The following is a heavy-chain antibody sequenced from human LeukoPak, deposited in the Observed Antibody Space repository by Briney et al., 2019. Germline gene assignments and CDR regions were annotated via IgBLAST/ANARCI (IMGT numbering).Heavy chain of an antibody. CDR1: GFSFSTYG. CDR3: ARGGAARPDY. V-gene: IGHV3-48*01. J-gene: IGHJ4*02. Sequence: GGSLRLSCAASGFSFSTYGMNWVRQAPGKGLEWVSYISSSSSTTNYADSVKGRFTISRDNAKNSLYLQMNSLRAEDTAVYFCARGGAARPDYWGQGTLVTVSS. D-gene: IGHD6-6*01. CDR2: ISSSSSTT.